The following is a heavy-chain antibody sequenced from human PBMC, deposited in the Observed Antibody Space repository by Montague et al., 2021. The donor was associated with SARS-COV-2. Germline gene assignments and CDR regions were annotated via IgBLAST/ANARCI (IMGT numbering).Heavy chain of an antibody. CDR2: INSDGSST. CDR1: GFTFSSYW. V-gene: IGHV3-74*01. J-gene: IGHJ6*03. CDR3: ARDGVLRYFDWPPYYHNYMDV. D-gene: IGHD3-9*01. Sequence: SLRLSCAASGFTFSSYWMHWVRQAPGKGLVWVSRINSDGSSTSYADSVKGRFTISRDNAKNTLYLQMNSLRAEDTAVYYCARDGVLRYFDWPPYYHNYMDVWGKGTTVTVSS.